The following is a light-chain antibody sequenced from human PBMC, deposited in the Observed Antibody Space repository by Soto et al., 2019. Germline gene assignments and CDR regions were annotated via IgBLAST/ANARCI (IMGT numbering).Light chain of an antibody. CDR1: SSNIGIGYD. CDR3: QSYDSTLRGYV. J-gene: IGLJ1*01. Sequence: QSVLTQPPSVSGAPGQRITISCIGSSSNIGIGYDVHWYRHLPGTTPKLLIYGNTNRPSGVPDRFSGSKSGTSASLAITGLQPDDEADYYCQSYDSTLRGYVFGTGTKVTVL. CDR2: GNT. V-gene: IGLV1-40*01.